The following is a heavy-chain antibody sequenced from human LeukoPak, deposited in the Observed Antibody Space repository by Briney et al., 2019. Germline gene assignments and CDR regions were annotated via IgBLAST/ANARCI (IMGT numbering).Heavy chain of an antibody. CDR2: ISGSGGST. CDR3: AKMNDFWSGYHDY. D-gene: IGHD3-3*01. CDR1: GFTFSSYA. V-gene: IGHV3-23*01. J-gene: IGHJ4*02. Sequence: PGGSLRLSCAASGFTFSSYAMSWVRQAPGKGLEWVSAISGSGGSTYYADSVKGRFTISRDNYKNTVYLQMNSLRAEDTAVYYCAKMNDFWSGYHDYWGQGTLVTVSS.